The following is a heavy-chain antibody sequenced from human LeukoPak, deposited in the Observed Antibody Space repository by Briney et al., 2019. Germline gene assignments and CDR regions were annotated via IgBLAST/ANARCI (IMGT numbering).Heavy chain of an antibody. V-gene: IGHV3-48*01. CDR2: ISSTSYTI. CDR3: ARVTGVSGTSFYAYDY. D-gene: IGHD2-2*01. Sequence: GGSLRLSCAASGFTFSTYSMNWVRQAPGNGLEWVSYISSTSYTIYSADSVKGRFTISRDNAKNSLYLQMNSLRAEDTAVYYCARVTGVSGTSFYAYDYWGQGTLVAVSS. CDR1: GFTFSTYS. J-gene: IGHJ4*02.